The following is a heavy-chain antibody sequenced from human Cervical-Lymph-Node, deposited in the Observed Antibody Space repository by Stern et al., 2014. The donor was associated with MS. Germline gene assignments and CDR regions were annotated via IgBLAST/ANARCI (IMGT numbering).Heavy chain of an antibody. Sequence: VQLQESGPGLVKPSQTLSLTCTVSGASLSRLNYSWSWIRQRPGKGLEWIGFISYSGNTNYNPSLKSRVTVSADTSKTQFSLRLTSVTAADTAVYYCARDNGLRVEQFFDYWGQGILVTVSS. CDR3: ARDNGLRVEQFFDY. D-gene: IGHD4-17*01. V-gene: IGHV4-31*03. CDR1: GASLSRLNYS. CDR2: ISYSGNT. J-gene: IGHJ4*02.